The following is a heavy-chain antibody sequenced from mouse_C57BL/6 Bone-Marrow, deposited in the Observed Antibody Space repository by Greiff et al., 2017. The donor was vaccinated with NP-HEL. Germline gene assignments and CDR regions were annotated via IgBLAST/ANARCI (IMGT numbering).Heavy chain of an antibody. CDR3: ARRTIYDGYYDYAMDY. J-gene: IGHJ4*01. V-gene: IGHV1-55*01. CDR1: GYTFTSYW. CDR2: IYPGSGST. Sequence: QVQLQQPGAELVKPGASVKMSCKASGYTFTSYWITWVKQRPGQGLEWIGDIYPGSGSTNYNEKFKSKATLTVDTSSSTAYMQLSSLTSEDSAVYYCARRTIYDGYYDYAMDYWGQGTSVTVSS. D-gene: IGHD2-3*01.